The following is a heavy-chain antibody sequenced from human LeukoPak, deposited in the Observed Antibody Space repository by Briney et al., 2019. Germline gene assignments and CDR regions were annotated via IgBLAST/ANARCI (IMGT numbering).Heavy chain of an antibody. CDR2: INHSGST. J-gene: IGHJ6*02. Sequence: ETXXLXXAVYGGXXSGYXXSXIRQPPGKGLEWIXEINHSGSTNYNPSLKSRVTISVDTSKNQFSLKLSSVTAADTAVYYCARVPRYYYYYYGMDVWGQGTTVTVSS. CDR3: ARVPRYYYYYYGMDV. V-gene: IGHV4-34*01. CDR1: GGXXSGYX.